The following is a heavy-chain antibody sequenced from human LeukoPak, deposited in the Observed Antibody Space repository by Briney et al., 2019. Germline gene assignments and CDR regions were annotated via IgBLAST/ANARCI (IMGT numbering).Heavy chain of an antibody. V-gene: IGHV3-74*01. J-gene: IGHJ4*02. Sequence: GGSLRLSCVASGFTFSSYWMHWVRQDPRKGLVWVSRISGDGRNINYADSVRGRFTISRDNAKNTLYLQMNTLRVEDTAVYYCAKKDGVYSYGPNFDYWGQGTLVTVSS. CDR2: ISGDGRNI. D-gene: IGHD5-18*01. CDR3: AKKDGVYSYGPNFDY. CDR1: GFTFSSYW.